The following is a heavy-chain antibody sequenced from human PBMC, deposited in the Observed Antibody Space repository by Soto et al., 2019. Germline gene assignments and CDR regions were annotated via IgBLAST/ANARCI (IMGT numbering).Heavy chain of an antibody. CDR1: GFTFRSYG. J-gene: IGHJ4*02. CDR3: AKYQSSLWENFDY. D-gene: IGHD6-13*01. Sequence: QVQLVESGGGVVQPGRSLRLSCAASGFTFRSYGMHWVRQAPGKGLEWLAVISYEGSNKYYAYSVKGRFTISRDNSKNTLYLQMNSLRAEDTAVYYCAKYQSSLWENFDYWGQGTLVTVSS. CDR2: ISYEGSNK. V-gene: IGHV3-30*18.